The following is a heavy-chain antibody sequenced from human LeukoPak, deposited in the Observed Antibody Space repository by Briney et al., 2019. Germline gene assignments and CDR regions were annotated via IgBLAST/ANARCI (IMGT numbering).Heavy chain of an antibody. CDR1: GYTFTGYY. CDR3: ARDIGFLDKNWFDP. Sequence: ASVKVSCKASGYTFTGYYMHWVRQAPGQGLEWMGRINPNSGGTNYAQKFQGRVTMTRDTSISTAYMELSRLRSDDTAVYYCARDIGFLDKNWFDPWGQGTLVTVSS. J-gene: IGHJ5*02. D-gene: IGHD3/OR15-3a*01. V-gene: IGHV1-2*06. CDR2: INPNSGGT.